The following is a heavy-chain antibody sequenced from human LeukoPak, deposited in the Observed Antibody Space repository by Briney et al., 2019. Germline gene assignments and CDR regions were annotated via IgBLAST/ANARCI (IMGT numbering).Heavy chain of an antibody. Sequence: GESLRLSCEAPGFIFSNYGMHWVRQAPGKGLEWLALIWYDGQTKFYADSVKGRFTISRDNSGNTLFLHMTSLRVEDTAVYYCAREWGRIAVAGGPGYWGQGALVTVSS. J-gene: IGHJ4*02. CDR3: AREWGRIAVAGGPGY. CDR2: IWYDGQTK. V-gene: IGHV3-33*01. CDR1: GFIFSNYG. D-gene: IGHD6-19*01.